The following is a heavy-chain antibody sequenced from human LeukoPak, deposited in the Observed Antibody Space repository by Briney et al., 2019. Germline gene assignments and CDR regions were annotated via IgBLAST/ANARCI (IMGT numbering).Heavy chain of an antibody. CDR1: GVSFDDYY. CDR2: INHSGYT. Sequence: SETLSLTCAVSGVSFDDYYWAWVRQTPGKGLEWIGEINHSGYTNDSPSLKSRVTLSVDTSRKQFSLNLRSVTVADAGTYYCTRMTTGHDYWGQGTLVTVSS. J-gene: IGHJ4*02. V-gene: IGHV4-34*01. CDR3: TRMTTGHDY. D-gene: IGHD4-17*01.